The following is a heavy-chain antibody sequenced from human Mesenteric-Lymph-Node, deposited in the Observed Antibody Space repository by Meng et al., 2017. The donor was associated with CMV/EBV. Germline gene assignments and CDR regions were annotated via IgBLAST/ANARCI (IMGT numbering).Heavy chain of an antibody. Sequence: GGSLRLSCAASGFTFSSYAMHWVRQTPGKGLEWVAVIWYDGTNKYYADSVKGRFTISSDNSKNTLYLQINSLRAEDTAVYYCAKGTEHYYGSGADYWGQGTLVTVSS. CDR3: AKGTEHYYGSGADY. V-gene: IGHV3-33*06. CDR1: GFTFSSYA. D-gene: IGHD3-10*01. J-gene: IGHJ4*02. CDR2: IWYDGTNK.